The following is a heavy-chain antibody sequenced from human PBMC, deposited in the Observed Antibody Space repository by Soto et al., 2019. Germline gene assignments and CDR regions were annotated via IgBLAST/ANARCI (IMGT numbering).Heavy chain of an antibody. J-gene: IGHJ4*02. Sequence: QVQLVESGGGVVQPGRSLRLSCAASGFTFSSYAMHWVRQAPGKGLEWVAVISYDGSNKYYADSVKGRFTISRDNSKNTLYLQMNSLRAEDTAVYYCARSPLLYYDSSGYLASFDYWGQGTLVTVSS. CDR2: ISYDGSNK. D-gene: IGHD3-22*01. CDR3: ARSPLLYYDSSGYLASFDY. V-gene: IGHV3-30-3*01. CDR1: GFTFSSYA.